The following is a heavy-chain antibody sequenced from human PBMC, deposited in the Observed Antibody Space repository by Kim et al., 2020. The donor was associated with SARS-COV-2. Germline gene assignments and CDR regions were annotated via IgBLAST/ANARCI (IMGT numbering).Heavy chain of an antibody. Sequence: GGSLRLSCAASGFTFSDYWMIWVRQAPGKGLEWVAHIKEDGSERYYVDSVEGRFTISRDNAKNSLYLQMNSLRAEDTAVYYCARDLGYCTTSSCYTTLDCWGQGALVTVSS. J-gene: IGHJ4*02. CDR3: ARDLGYCTTSSCYTTLDC. CDR2: IKEDGSER. CDR1: GFTFSDYW. V-gene: IGHV3-7*03. D-gene: IGHD2-8*01.